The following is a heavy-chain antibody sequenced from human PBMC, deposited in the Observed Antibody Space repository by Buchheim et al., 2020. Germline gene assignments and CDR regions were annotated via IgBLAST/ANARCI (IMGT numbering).Heavy chain of an antibody. V-gene: IGHV4-39*01. D-gene: IGHD3-3*01. CDR3: ARLHAFWSGTSGGMDV. J-gene: IGHJ6*02. CDR2: IYYSGST. CDR1: GGPISSSDYY. Sequence: QLQLQESGPGLVKPSETLSLTCTVSGGPISSSDYYWGWIRQPPGKGLEWIGSIYYSGSTYYNPSLESRVTISVDTSKNQFSLRLSSVTAADTAVYYCARLHAFWSGTSGGMDVWGQGT.